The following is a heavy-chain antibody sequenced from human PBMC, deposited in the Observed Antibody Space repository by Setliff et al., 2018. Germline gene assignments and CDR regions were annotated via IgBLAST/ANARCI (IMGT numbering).Heavy chain of an antibody. V-gene: IGHV2-5*02. CDR3: ALRRGNEWHLVRWFDP. CDR2: VYWDGDQ. J-gene: IGHJ5*02. CDR1: GFSLNTTGEG. D-gene: IGHD6-6*01. Sequence: SGHTLVNPTQTLTLACTFSGFSLNTTGEGVGWIRQPPGKALEWLALVYWDGDQRYSPSLNSRLSITKDSSKSQVFLTMTNMDPVDTATYYCALRRGNEWHLVRWFDPWGPGIQVTVSS.